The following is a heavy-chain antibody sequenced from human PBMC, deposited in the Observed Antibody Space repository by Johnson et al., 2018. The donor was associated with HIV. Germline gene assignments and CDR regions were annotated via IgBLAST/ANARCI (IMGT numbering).Heavy chain of an antibody. CDR2: IRYDGSNK. V-gene: IGHV3-30*02. J-gene: IGHJ3*02. CDR1: GFTFSSYG. D-gene: IGHD3-16*01. Sequence: QVQLVESGGGVVQPGGSLRLSCAASGFTFSSYGMHWVRQAPGKGLEWVAFIRYDGSNKYYADSVKGRFTISRDNSKNTLYLQMNSLRAEDTAVYYCAKEVHYYDDYHALDIWGQGTMVTVSS. CDR3: AKEVHYYDDYHALDI.